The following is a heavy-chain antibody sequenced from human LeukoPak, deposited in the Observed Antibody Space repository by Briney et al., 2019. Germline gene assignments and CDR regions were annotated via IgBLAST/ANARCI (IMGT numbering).Heavy chain of an antibody. D-gene: IGHD2-8*01. V-gene: IGHV3-53*01. CDR1: GFTVSHYY. CDR3: AKDRCSNGVGCYYYYMDV. J-gene: IGHJ6*03. Sequence: GGSLRLSCAASGFTVSHYYMTWVRQAPGKGLECVSVIYSGGSTYSADSVKGRFTISRDNSRNMVYPQMSSLRAEDTAVYYCAKDRCSNGVGCYYYYMDVWGKGTTVTISS. CDR2: IYSGGST.